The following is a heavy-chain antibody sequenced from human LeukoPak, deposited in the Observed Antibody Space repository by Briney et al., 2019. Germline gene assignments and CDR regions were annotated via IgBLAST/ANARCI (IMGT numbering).Heavy chain of an antibody. D-gene: IGHD4-17*01. Sequence: ASVKVSCKASGYAFTGYYMHWARQAPGQGLEWMGWINPTSGGTNYAQKFQGRVTMTRDTSISTAYMELSRLTSDDTAVYYCARADYGHYFDYWGQGTLVTVSS. J-gene: IGHJ4*02. CDR2: INPTSGGT. CDR1: GYAFTGYY. V-gene: IGHV1-2*02. CDR3: ARADYGHYFDY.